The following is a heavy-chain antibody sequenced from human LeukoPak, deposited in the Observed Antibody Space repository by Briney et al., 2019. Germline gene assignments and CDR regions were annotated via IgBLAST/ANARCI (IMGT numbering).Heavy chain of an antibody. CDR3: ASPFGEAFYYYYYGMDV. V-gene: IGHV1-46*01. Sequence: ASVKVSCKASGYTFTSYYMHWVRQAPGQGLEWMGIINPSGGSTSYAQKFQGRVTMTRDTSTSTVYMELSSLRSEDTAVYYCASPFGEAFYYYYYGMDVWGQGTTVTVSS. CDR2: INPSGGST. D-gene: IGHD3-10*01. CDR1: GYTFTSYY. J-gene: IGHJ6*02.